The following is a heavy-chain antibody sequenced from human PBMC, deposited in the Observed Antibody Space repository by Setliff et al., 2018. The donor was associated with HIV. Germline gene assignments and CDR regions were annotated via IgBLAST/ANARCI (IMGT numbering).Heavy chain of an antibody. CDR1: GGSISSYY. CDR2: IYTSGST. V-gene: IGHV4-4*09. D-gene: IGHD3-10*01. CDR3: TGDYNSGSNRFDY. Sequence: SETLSLTCTVSGGSISSYYWSWIRQPPGKGLEWIGYIYTSGSTNYNPSLKSRVTISVDTSKNQFSLKLSSVTAADTAVDYCTGDYNSGSNRFDYWGQGTPVTVSA. J-gene: IGHJ4*02.